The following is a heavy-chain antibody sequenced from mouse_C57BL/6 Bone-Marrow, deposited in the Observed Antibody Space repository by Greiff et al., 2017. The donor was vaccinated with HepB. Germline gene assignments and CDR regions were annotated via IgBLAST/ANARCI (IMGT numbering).Heavy chain of an antibody. CDR3: ARDDYDLYYFDY. CDR1: GYAFSSSW. Sequence: QVQLQQSGPELVKPGASVKISCKASGYAFSSSWMNWVKQRPGKGLEWIGRIYPGDGDTNYNGKFKGKAKLTADKSSSTAYMQLSSLTSEDSAVYFCARDDYDLYYFDYWGKGTTLTVSS. CDR2: IYPGDGDT. J-gene: IGHJ2*01. D-gene: IGHD2-4*01. V-gene: IGHV1-82*01.